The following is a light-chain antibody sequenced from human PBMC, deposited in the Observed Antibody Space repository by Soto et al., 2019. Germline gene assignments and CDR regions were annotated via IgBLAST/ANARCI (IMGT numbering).Light chain of an antibody. CDR1: QSVTSS. CDR3: QQYGSSPYT. V-gene: IGKV3-20*01. CDR2: DAS. Sequence: EIVLTQSPATLSLSPGERATLSCRASQSVTSSLVWYQQKPGQSPRLLMYDASNRATDIPARFSGSGSGTDFTLTISRLEPEDFAVYYCQQYGSSPYTFGQGTKLEIK. J-gene: IGKJ2*01.